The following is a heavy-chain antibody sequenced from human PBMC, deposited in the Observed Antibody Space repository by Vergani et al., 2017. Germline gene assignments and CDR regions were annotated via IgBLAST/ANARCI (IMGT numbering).Heavy chain of an antibody. V-gene: IGHV3-30*03. CDR1: GFTFSSYG. D-gene: IGHD1/OR15-1a*01. CDR3: ARDSLTGTNVPYYYYYYYMDV. CDR2: ISYDGSNK. Sequence: QVQLVESGGGVVQPGRSLRLSCAASGFTFSSYGMHWVRQAPGKGLEWLAVISYDGSNKYYADSVKGRFTISRDNSKNTLYLQMNSLRAEDTAVYYCARDSLTGTNVPYYYYYYYMDVWGKGTTVTVSS. J-gene: IGHJ6*03.